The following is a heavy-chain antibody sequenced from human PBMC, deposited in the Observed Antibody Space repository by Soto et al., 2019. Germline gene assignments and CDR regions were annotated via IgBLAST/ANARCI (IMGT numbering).Heavy chain of an antibody. CDR3: ARGGSSSWYGGVYYYGMDV. CDR1: GGTFSSYA. J-gene: IGHJ6*02. D-gene: IGHD6-13*01. CDR2: IIPILGTA. Sequence: QVQLVQSGAEVKQPGSSVKVSYKASGGTFSSYAISWVRQAPGQGLEWMGGIIPILGTANYAQKFQGRVTITADESTITAYMELSSISSEDTAVYYCARGGSSSWYGGVYYYGMDVWGQGTTVSVSS. V-gene: IGHV1-69*01.